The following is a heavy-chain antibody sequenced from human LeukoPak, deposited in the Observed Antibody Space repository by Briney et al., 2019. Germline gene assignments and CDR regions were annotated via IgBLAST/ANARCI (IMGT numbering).Heavy chain of an antibody. V-gene: IGHV3-23*01. D-gene: IGHD5-12*01. CDR3: AKEVAWKDFDY. CDR1: GFTFSSYA. CDR2: ISDSGGNT. Sequence: GVCLRLSCAASGFTFSSYAMRWLRQAPGKGLEWVTYISDSGGNTYYPDSVTGRFTISRDNSKNTLYLQMNSLRAEDTAVYYCAKEVAWKDFDYWGQGTLVTVSS. J-gene: IGHJ4*02.